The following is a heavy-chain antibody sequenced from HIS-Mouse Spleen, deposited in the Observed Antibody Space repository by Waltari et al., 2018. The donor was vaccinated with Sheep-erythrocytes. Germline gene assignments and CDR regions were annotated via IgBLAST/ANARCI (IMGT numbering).Heavy chain of an antibody. CDR1: VFTVSSYS. Sequence: EVQLVVSGGGLVKPGGSLRLSWPVSVFTVSSYSMNWVRQAPGKGLEWVSSISSSSSYIYYADSVKGRFTISRDNAKNSLYLQMNSLRAEDTAVYYCARDSSSSNAFDIWGQGTMVTVSS. D-gene: IGHD6-6*01. CDR2: ISSSSSYI. CDR3: ARDSSSSNAFDI. V-gene: IGHV3-21*01. J-gene: IGHJ3*02.